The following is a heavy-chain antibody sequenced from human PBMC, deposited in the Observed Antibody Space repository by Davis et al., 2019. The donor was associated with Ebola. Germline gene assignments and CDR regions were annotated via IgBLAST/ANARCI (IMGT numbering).Heavy chain of an antibody. CDR3: ARVSAWEIDY. J-gene: IGHJ4*02. Sequence: DSLRGRFTVSRDNAKNLLYLLMNSLRAEDTAVYYCARVSAWEIDYWGQGTLVTVSS. V-gene: IGHV3-7*01. D-gene: IGHD6-19*01.